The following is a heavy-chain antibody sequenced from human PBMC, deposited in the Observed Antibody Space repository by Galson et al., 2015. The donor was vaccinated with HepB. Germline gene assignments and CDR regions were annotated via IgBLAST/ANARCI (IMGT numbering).Heavy chain of an antibody. Sequence: SLRLSCAASGFTFSSYGMHWVRQAPGKGLEWVAVISYDGSNKYYADSVKGRFTISRDNSKNTLYLQMNSLRAEDTAVYYCAKGGSSGWYQALDYWGQGTLVTVSS. CDR2: ISYDGSNK. CDR3: AKGGSSGWYQALDY. D-gene: IGHD6-19*01. V-gene: IGHV3-30*18. CDR1: GFTFSSYG. J-gene: IGHJ4*02.